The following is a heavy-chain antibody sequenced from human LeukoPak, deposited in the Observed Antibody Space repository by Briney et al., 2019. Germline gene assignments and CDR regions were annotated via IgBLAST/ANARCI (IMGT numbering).Heavy chain of an antibody. CDR3: AKGSDYDPPYYYYYMDV. D-gene: IGHD5-12*01. CDR2: ISGSGGAT. CDR1: GFTFNTYG. Sequence: GGSLRLSCAASGFTFNTYGMSWVRQAPGKGLEWVSGISGSGGATYYADSVKGRFTISRDDPHNTLYLQMNSLRAEDTAVYYCAKGSDYDPPYYYYYMDVWGKGTTVTISS. J-gene: IGHJ6*03. V-gene: IGHV3-23*01.